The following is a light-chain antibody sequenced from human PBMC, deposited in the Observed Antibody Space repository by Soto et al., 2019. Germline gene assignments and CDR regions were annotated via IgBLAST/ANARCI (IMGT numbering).Light chain of an antibody. V-gene: IGKV4-1*01. Sequence: DIVMTQCPDSLALSLGERATINCLSSQGVLYSSNNKTYLAWYKEKPGQPPKXXIYCASTRESGVPDRFSGSGSGTDVTLTISSLTAEDVAVYYCQQYYSTPWTVGQGTNV. CDR2: CAS. CDR1: QGVLYSSNNKTY. J-gene: IGKJ1*01. CDR3: QQYYSTPWT.